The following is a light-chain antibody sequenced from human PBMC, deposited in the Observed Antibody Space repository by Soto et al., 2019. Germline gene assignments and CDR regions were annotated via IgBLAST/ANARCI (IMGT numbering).Light chain of an antibody. V-gene: IGKV1-13*02. Sequence: AIQLTQSPSSLSASVGDRVAITCRASQGISSALAWYQQKPGKAPKLLIYDASSLESGVPSRFSGSGSGTDFTLTISSLQPEDFATYYCQQFNSYPITFGQGTRLEIK. CDR3: QQFNSYPIT. CDR1: QGISSA. J-gene: IGKJ5*01. CDR2: DAS.